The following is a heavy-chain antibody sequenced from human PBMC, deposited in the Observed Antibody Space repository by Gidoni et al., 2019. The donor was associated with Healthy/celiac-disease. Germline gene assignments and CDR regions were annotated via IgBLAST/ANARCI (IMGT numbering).Heavy chain of an antibody. CDR2: ST. Sequence: STNYNPSLKSRVTISVDTSKNQFSLKLSSVTAADTAVYYCARGPGAVAGTRYYFDYWGQGTLVTVSS. J-gene: IGHJ4*02. CDR3: ARGPGAVAGTRYYFDY. D-gene: IGHD6-19*01. V-gene: IGHV4-61*02.